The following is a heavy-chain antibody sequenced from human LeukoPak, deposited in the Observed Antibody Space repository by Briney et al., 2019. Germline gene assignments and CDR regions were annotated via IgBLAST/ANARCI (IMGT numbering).Heavy chain of an antibody. J-gene: IGHJ5*02. V-gene: IGHV4-38-2*01. Sequence: SETLSLTCGVSGYSISSGYYWGWIRQSPGKGLEWIGNIYRSGSTYYNPSLKSRVTISVDTSENQFSLRLTSVTAADTAVYYCARRDRWFDPWGQGTLVTVSS. CDR3: ARRDRWFDP. CDR2: IYRSGST. CDR1: GYSISSGYY.